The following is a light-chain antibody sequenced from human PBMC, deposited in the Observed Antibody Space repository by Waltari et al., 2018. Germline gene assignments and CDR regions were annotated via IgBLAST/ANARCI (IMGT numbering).Light chain of an antibody. CDR3: QQRSNWPYT. CDR1: QTVRSY. V-gene: IGKV3-11*01. CDR2: DAS. J-gene: IGKJ2*01. Sequence: EIVLTQSPATLSLSPGERATLSCRASQTVRSYLAWYQQRPGQTPRLLIFDASSRATGISAKFSGSGSGTDFTLTVSNLEPEVFAVYYCQQRSNWPYTFGQGTRVEIK.